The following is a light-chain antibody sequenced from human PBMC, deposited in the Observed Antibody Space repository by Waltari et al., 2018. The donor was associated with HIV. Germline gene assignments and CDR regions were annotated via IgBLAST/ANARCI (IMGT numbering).Light chain of an antibody. J-gene: IGKJ5*01. CDR1: QSVTSF. CDR2: DAS. CDR3: QQRSNWPPSIT. Sequence: EIVLPQSPATLSLSPWERATLSCRASQSVTSFLALDQQKPGQAPRLLIYDASNRATGIPARFSGSGSGTDFTLTISSLEPEDFAVYYCQQRSNWPPSITFGQGTRLEIK. V-gene: IGKV3-11*01.